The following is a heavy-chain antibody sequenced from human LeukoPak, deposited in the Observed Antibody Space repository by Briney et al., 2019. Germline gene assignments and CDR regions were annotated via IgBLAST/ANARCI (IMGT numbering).Heavy chain of an antibody. CDR3: ARHSGYHSTMYLDY. J-gene: IGHJ4*02. V-gene: IGHV1-69*13. D-gene: IGHD3-22*01. Sequence: SVKVSCKASGGTFSSYAISWVRQAPGQGLEWMGGIIPIFGTANYAQKFQGRVTITADESMSTVYMELSSLRSEDTAVYYCARHSGYHSTMYLDYWGQGTLVTVSS. CDR2: IIPIFGTA. CDR1: GGTFSSYA.